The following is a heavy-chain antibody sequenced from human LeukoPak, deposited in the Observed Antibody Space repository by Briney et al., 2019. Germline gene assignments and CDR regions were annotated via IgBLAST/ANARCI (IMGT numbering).Heavy chain of an antibody. D-gene: IGHD6-19*01. CDR2: IYSGGST. J-gene: IGHJ4*02. CDR3: GRSTGWILGDY. CDR1: GFTVSSNY. Sequence: GGSLRLSCAASGFTVSSNYMSWVRQAPGKGLEWVSVIYSGGSTYYADSVKGRFTISRDNSKNTLYLQMNNLRVEDTALYYCGRSTGWILGDYWGQGILVTVSS. V-gene: IGHV3-53*01.